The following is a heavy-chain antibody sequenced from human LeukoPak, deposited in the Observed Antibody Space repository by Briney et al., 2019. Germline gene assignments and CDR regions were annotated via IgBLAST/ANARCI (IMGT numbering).Heavy chain of an antibody. CDR2: INPSGGST. CDR1: GYNFISYY. V-gene: IGHV1-46*01. D-gene: IGHD2-8*01. J-gene: IGHJ6*02. CDR3: AREDVVLVDAVRYYYYGMDV. Sequence: ASVKVSCKASGYNFISYYMHWVRQAPGQGLEWMGIINPSGGSTSYAHKFQDRVTMSRDTSTSTVYMELSSLKSEDTAVYYCAREDVVLVDAVRYYYYGMDVWGRGTTVTVSS.